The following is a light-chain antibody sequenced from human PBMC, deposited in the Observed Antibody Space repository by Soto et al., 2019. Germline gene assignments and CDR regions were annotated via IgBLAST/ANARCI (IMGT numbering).Light chain of an antibody. CDR3: QQRQYWPPNT. J-gene: IGKJ5*01. Sequence: VVLTQSPATLSLSPGERATLSCRTSLSVSVYLDWYQQKPGQAPRLLISDASNSATGIPARFRGSGSGTDFTLTISGPEPKYFAVYYCQQRQYWPPNTCGQGTRLEIK. CDR1: LSVSVY. CDR2: DAS. V-gene: IGKV3-11*01.